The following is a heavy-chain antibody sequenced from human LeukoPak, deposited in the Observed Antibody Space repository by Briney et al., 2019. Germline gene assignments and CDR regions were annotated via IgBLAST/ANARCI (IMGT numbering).Heavy chain of an antibody. V-gene: IGHV3-23*01. CDR2: ISISGGST. D-gene: IGHD3-10*01. CDR3: AKDARRFGDSLLYYSDY. J-gene: IGHJ4*02. CDR1: GFTFSNYG. Sequence: PGGSLRLSCAASGFTFSNYGMSWVRQAPGKGLEWVSVISISGGSTYYADSVKGRFTISRDNSKNTLYLKMNSLRAEDTAVYYCAKDARRFGDSLLYYSDYWGQGTLVTVSS.